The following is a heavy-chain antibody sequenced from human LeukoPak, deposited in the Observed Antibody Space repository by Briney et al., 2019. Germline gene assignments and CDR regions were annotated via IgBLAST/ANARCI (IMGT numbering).Heavy chain of an antibody. CDR1: GFTFSSYW. J-gene: IGHJ3*02. D-gene: IGHD3-3*01. Sequence: GGSLRLSCAASGFTFSSYWMSWVRQAPGKGLEWVANIKQDGSEKYYADSVKGRFTISRDNAKNSLYLQMNSLRAEDTAVYYCARDLGLDDFWSGYTDAFDIWGQGTMVTVSS. CDR3: ARDLGLDDFWSGYTDAFDI. V-gene: IGHV3-7*01. CDR2: IKQDGSEK.